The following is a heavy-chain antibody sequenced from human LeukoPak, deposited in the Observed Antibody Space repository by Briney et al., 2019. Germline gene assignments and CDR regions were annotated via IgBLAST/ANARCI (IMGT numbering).Heavy chain of an antibody. D-gene: IGHD3-10*01. Sequence: SETLSLSCTVSGGSISSRGYYWGWFRQPPGKGLEWIGSIYYNGNTYYSPSLKSRVTISIDTSKNQFSLKLTSVTAADTAVYYCARGRMSWFGELPRFDYWGQGTLVTVSS. CDR2: IYYNGNT. CDR3: ARGRMSWFGELPRFDY. V-gene: IGHV4-39*07. J-gene: IGHJ4*02. CDR1: GGSISSRGYY.